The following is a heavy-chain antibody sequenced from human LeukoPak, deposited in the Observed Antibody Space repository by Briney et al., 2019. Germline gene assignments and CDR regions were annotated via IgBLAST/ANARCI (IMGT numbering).Heavy chain of an antibody. Sequence: GGSLRLSCAASGFTVSSDYMSWVRQAPGKGLEWVSIIYSGGSTYYADSVKGRFTISRDNSKNTLYLQMNSLRAEDTAVYYCAKGLIPFSRDYDFWSGYYGGLDYWGQGTLVTVSS. CDR2: IYSGGST. CDR3: AKGLIPFSRDYDFWSGYYGGLDY. V-gene: IGHV3-53*05. D-gene: IGHD3-3*01. CDR1: GFTVSSDY. J-gene: IGHJ4*02.